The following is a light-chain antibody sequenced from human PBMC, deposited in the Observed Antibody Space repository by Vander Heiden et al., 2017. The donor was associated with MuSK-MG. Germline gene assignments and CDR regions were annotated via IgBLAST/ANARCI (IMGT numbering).Light chain of an antibody. CDR2: KAS. J-gene: IGKJ3*01. V-gene: IGKV1-5*03. Sequence: DIQMTQSPSTLSASVGDRVTITCRASQSISSWLAWYQQKPGKAPKLLIYKASSLESGVPSRFSGSGSGTEFTLTISSLQPDDFATYYCQQDNSSSNTFGHGTKVDIK. CDR1: QSISSW. CDR3: QQDNSSSNT.